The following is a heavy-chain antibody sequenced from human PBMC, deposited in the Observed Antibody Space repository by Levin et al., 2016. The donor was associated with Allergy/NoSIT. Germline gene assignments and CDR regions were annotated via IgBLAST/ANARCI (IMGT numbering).Heavy chain of an antibody. CDR3: ARLRDHGLGNYAYTVDV. J-gene: IGHJ6*02. V-gene: IGHV4-59*08. Sequence: SETLSLTCTVSGGSISSFYWSWIRQPPGKGPEYIGHIYHSGTTDYNPSLKSRVTISVDTSKNHFSLRLSSVTAADTAVYYCARLRDHGLGNYAYTVDVWGQGTTVTVSS. CDR2: IYHSGTT. CDR1: GGSISSFY. D-gene: IGHD3-10*01.